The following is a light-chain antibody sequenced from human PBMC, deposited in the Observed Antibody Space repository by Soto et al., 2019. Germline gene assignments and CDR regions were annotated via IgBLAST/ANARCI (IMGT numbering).Light chain of an antibody. V-gene: IGKV3-20*01. CDR1: QSVYNNY. Sequence: IVLTQAPGTLSLSPGGRSTLSCRASQSVYNNYLAWYQQKHGQGPRXXIYDTSSRATGIPDRFSGSGSGTDLTITISRLEPEDFEVYYCQQYVSSPLTFGGGTKVDIK. CDR3: QQYVSSPLT. CDR2: DTS. J-gene: IGKJ4*01.